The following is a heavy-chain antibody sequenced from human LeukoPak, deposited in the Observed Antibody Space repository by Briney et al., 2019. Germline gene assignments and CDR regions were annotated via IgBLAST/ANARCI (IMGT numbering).Heavy chain of an antibody. CDR3: VRNFDSYNAFDI. V-gene: IGHV4-31*03. D-gene: IGHD3-22*01. CDR1: GGSISIGGYY. Sequence: SQTLSLTCTVSGGSISIGGYYWNWIRQHPGKGLEWIGYIYYNGNTYYNPSLKSRLTISGDTSENQFSLKLSSVTAADTAGYYCVRNFDSYNAFDIWGQGTMVTVSS. CDR2: IYYNGNT. J-gene: IGHJ3*02.